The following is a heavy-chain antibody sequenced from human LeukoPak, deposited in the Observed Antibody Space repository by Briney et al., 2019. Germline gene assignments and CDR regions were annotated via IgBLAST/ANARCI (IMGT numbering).Heavy chain of an antibody. CDR2: ISYDGSNK. Sequence: AGRSLRLSCAASGFTFSSYAMHWVRQAPGKGLEWVAVISYDGSNKYYADSVKGRFTSSRDNSKNALYLQLNSLRAEDTAVYYCARDAYYYGSGSYPIYWGQGTLVTVSS. J-gene: IGHJ4*02. CDR1: GFTFSSYA. D-gene: IGHD3-10*01. CDR3: ARDAYYYGSGSYPIY. V-gene: IGHV3-30*04.